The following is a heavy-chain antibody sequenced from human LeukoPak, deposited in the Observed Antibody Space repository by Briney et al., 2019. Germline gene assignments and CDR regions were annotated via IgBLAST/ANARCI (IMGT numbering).Heavy chain of an antibody. CDR1: GFTFSSYW. CDR2: ISSSSSTI. Sequence: GGSLRLSCAASGFTFSSYWMSWVRQAPGKGLEWVSYISSSSSTIYYADSVKGRFTISRDNAKNSLYLQMNSLRAEDTAVYYCARGVYCSGGSCYYAVYWGQGTLVTVSS. J-gene: IGHJ4*02. D-gene: IGHD2-15*01. CDR3: ARGVYCSGGSCYYAVY. V-gene: IGHV3-48*01.